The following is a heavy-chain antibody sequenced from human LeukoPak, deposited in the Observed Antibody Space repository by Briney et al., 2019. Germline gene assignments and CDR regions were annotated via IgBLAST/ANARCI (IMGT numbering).Heavy chain of an antibody. CDR1: GFTFCSYA. Sequence: PGRSLRLSCAASGFTFCSYAMHWVRQAPGKGLEWVAVISYDGSNKYYADSVKGRFTISRDNSKNTLYLQMNSLRAEDTAVYYCARRHSSGWLDYWGQGTLVTVSS. CDR3: ARRHSSGWLDY. D-gene: IGHD6-19*01. J-gene: IGHJ4*02. CDR2: ISYDGSNK. V-gene: IGHV3-30-3*01.